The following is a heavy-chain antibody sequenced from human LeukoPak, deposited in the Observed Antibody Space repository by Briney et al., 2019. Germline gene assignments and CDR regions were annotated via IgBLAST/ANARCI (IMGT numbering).Heavy chain of an antibody. CDR2: ISYDGSNK. V-gene: IGHV3-30*18. J-gene: IGHJ3*02. D-gene: IGHD2-21*02. CDR3: ANYFVVVAATDAFDI. CDR1: GFTFSSYG. Sequence: PGGSLRLSCAASGFTFSSYGMHWVRQAPGKGLEWVAVISYDGSNKYYADSVKGRFTISRDNSKNTLYLQMNSLRAEDTAVYYCANYFVVVAATDAFDIWGQGTMVTVSS.